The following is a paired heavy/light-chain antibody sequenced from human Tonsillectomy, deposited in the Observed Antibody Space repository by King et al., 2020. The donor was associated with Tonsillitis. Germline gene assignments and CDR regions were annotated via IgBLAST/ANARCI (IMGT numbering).Light chain of an antibody. CDR2: WAS. CDR3: QQSYSPPYT. V-gene: IGKV4-1*01. J-gene: IGKJ2*01. CDR1: QSVLHTSNNKNY. Sequence: DIVMTQSPDSLAVSLGERATINCKSSQSVLHTSNNKNYLAWYQQKPGQPPKLLIYWASIRESGVPARFSGSGSGTDFTLTISSLQAEDVAVYYCQQSYSPPYTFGQGTKLEIK.
Heavy chain of an antibody. V-gene: IGHV1-2*02. CDR1: GYTFSGYN. Sequence: QMHLVQSGPEVKKPGASVKISCKAFGYTFSGYNMHWVRQAPGQGLEWMGWMNPNSGDTNYTQKFQGRVTMTRDTSINTAYLELSSLRSDDTAVYYCARAGFEDLRFLEWLFQGWFDPWGQGTLVTVSS. J-gene: IGHJ5*02. D-gene: IGHD3-3*01. CDR2: MNPNSGDT. CDR3: ARAGFEDLRFLEWLFQGWFDP.